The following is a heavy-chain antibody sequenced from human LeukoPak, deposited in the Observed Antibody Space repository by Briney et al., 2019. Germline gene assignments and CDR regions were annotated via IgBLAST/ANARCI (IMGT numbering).Heavy chain of an antibody. CDR2: ISWNSGSI. D-gene: IGHD2-21*02. CDR1: GFTFDDYA. CDR3: AKGHNGKVTAFDY. J-gene: IGHJ4*02. Sequence: GGSLRLSCAASGFTFDDYAMHWARQAPGKGLEWVSGISWNSGSIGYADSVKGRFTISRDNAKNSLYLQMNSLRAEDTALYYCAKGHNGKVTAFDYWGQGTLVTVSS. V-gene: IGHV3-9*01.